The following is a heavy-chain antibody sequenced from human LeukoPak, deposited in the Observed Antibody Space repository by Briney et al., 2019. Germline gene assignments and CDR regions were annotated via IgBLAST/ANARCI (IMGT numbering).Heavy chain of an antibody. Sequence: GGSLRLSCAASGFTFDDYTMHWVRQAPGKGLEWVSLISWDGSSRYYADSVKGRFTISRDNAKNSLYLQMNSLRDEDTAVYYCARDSGVDAHIDYWGQGALVTVSA. CDR2: ISWDGSSR. CDR1: GFTFDDYT. D-gene: IGHD3-3*01. CDR3: ARDSGVDAHIDY. V-gene: IGHV3-43*01. J-gene: IGHJ4*02.